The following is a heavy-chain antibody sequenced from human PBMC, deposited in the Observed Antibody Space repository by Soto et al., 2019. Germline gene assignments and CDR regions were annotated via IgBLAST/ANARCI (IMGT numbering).Heavy chain of an antibody. CDR1: GYTFTSYA. CDR2: INAGNGNT. J-gene: IGHJ6*03. D-gene: IGHD5-18*01. V-gene: IGHV1-3*01. CDR3: ASTAFRPESWESHRVDTAMDTYYYYYYYMDV. Sequence: QVQLVQSGAEVKKPGASVKVSCKASGYTFTSYAMHWVRQAPGQRLEWMGWINAGNGNTKYSQKFQGRVTITRDTSASTAYMELSSLRSEDTAVYYCASTAFRPESWESHRVDTAMDTYYYYYYYMDVWGKGTTVTVSS.